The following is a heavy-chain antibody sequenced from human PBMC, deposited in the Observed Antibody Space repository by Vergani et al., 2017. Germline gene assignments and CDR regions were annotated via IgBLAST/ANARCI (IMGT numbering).Heavy chain of an antibody. Sequence: QLQLQESGPGLVKPSETLSLTCTVSGGSISSSSYYLGWIRQPPGKGLEWIGSIYYSGSTYYNPSLKGRVTIPVATSKNQFSLKLSSVTAADTAMYYCARLYYDENDAFDIWGQGTMVTVSS. V-gene: IGHV4-39*07. D-gene: IGHD3-22*01. CDR3: ARLYYDENDAFDI. J-gene: IGHJ3*02. CDR2: IYYSGST. CDR1: GGSISSSSYY.